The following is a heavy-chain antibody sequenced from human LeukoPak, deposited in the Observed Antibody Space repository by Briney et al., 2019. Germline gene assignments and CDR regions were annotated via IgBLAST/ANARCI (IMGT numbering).Heavy chain of an antibody. CDR3: ARVGSDGSHFDY. V-gene: IGHV4-4*07. CDR1: GGSITNYY. J-gene: IGHJ4*01. D-gene: IGHD1-26*01. CDR2: MYFSGGT. Sequence: PSETLSLTCTVSGGSITNYYWSWIRQPAGKGLEWIGRMYFSGGTHYNPSLKSRVTMSVDTSKNQFSLKVSSVTAADTAVYYCARVGSDGSHFDYWGQEPWSPSPQ.